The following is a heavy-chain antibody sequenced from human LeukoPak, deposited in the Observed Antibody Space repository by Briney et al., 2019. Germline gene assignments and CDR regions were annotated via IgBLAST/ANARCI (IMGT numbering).Heavy chain of an antibody. Sequence: SETLSLTCTVSGGSISSSSYYWGWIRQPPGKGLEWIGSIYYSGSTYYNPSLKSRVTISVDTSKNQFSLKLSSVTAADTAVYYCASPVAGYGDYSSLFDYWGQGTLVTVSS. CDR1: GGSISSSSYY. J-gene: IGHJ4*02. D-gene: IGHD4-17*01. CDR2: IYYSGST. CDR3: ASPVAGYGDYSSLFDY. V-gene: IGHV4-39*01.